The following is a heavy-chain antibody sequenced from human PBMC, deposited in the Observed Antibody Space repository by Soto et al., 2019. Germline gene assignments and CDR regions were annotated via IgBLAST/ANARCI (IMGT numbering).Heavy chain of an antibody. J-gene: IGHJ6*02. D-gene: IGHD2-2*01. V-gene: IGHV3-30*18. CDR3: AKGPAIVLVPAAMNYYYGMVV. Sequence: PGGSLSLSCAASSFTFSTYGMDWVHQAPGEGLESVALISYDGSNKYYADSMKGRFTISRDYSKNTLYLQMNSLRAEDTAVYYCAKGPAIVLVPAAMNYYYGMVVWGQGTTVTVSS. CDR1: SFTFSTYG. CDR2: ISYDGSNK.